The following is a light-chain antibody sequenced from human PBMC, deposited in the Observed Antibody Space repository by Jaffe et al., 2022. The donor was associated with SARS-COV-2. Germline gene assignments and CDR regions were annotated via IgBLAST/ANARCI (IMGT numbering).Light chain of an antibody. Sequence: QSALTQPPSASGSPGQSVTISCTGTSSDVGNYNFVSWYQQHPGKAPKLMIYEVTKRPSGVPDRFSGSKSGNTASLTVSGLQAEDEADYHCSSYAGNNNIIFGGGTKLTVL. J-gene: IGLJ2*01. CDR1: SSDVGNYNF. V-gene: IGLV2-8*01. CDR2: EVT. CDR3: SSYAGNNNII.